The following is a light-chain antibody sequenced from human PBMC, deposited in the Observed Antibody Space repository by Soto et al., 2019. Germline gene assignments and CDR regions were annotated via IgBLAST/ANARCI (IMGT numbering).Light chain of an antibody. CDR3: HEYGSSPRT. CDR2: GAS. J-gene: IGKJ1*01. V-gene: IGKV3-20*01. CDR1: QSVSSNF. Sequence: EIVLTQSPGTLSLSPGDRATLSCRASQSVSSNFLARYQQKPGQAPRLLIYGASNRATGIPDRFSGSGSVTDFTLTIRRLEAEDFAMYFCHEYGSSPRTFGQGTKVESK.